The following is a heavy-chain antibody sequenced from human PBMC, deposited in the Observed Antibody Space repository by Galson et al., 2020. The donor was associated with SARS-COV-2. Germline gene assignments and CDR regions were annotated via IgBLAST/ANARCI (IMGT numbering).Heavy chain of an antibody. V-gene: IGHV3-30-3*01. CDR1: GFTFSSYA. J-gene: IGHJ6*02. CDR2: LSYDGSNK. D-gene: IGHD2-8*02. CDR3: ARDYSLRCTGGVGRSFYYYYGMDV. Sequence: GGSLRLSCAASGFTFSSYAMHWVRQAPGKGLEWVAVLSYDGSNKYYADSVKGRFTISRDNSKNTLYLQMNSLRAEDTAVYYCARDYSLRCTGGVGRSFYYYYGMDVWGQGTTVTVSS.